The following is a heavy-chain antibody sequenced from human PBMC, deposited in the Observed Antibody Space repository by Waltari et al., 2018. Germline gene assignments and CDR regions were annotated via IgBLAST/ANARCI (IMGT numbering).Heavy chain of an antibody. CDR3: AITTGGYDFGY. CDR1: GGSISSGSYY. Sequence: QVQLQESGPGLVKPSQTLSLTCTVSGGSISSGSYYWSWIRQPAGKGLEWIGYIYTSGSTNYHPSLKSRVTISVDTSKNQFSLKLSSVTAADTAVYYCAITTGGYDFGYWGQGTLVTVSS. V-gene: IGHV4-61*09. CDR2: IYTSGST. D-gene: IGHD5-12*01. J-gene: IGHJ4*02.